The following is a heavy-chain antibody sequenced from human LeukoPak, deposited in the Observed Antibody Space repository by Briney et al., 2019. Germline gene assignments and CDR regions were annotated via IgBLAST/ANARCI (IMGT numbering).Heavy chain of an antibody. V-gene: IGHV1-69*05. Sequence: SVKVSCKASGGTFSSYAISWVRQAPGQGLEWMGGIIPIFGTANYAQKFQGRVTITTDESTSTAYMELSSLRSEDTAVYYCARDVRILLHGSGSYYSPPWFDPWGQGTLVTVSS. CDR2: IIPIFGTA. J-gene: IGHJ5*02. CDR1: GGTFSSYA. D-gene: IGHD3-10*01. CDR3: ARDVRILLHGSGSYYSPPWFDP.